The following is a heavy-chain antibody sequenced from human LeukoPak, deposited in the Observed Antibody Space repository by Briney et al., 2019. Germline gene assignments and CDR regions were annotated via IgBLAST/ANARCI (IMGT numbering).Heavy chain of an antibody. CDR1: GFTFSSYW. CDR2: INSDGTTT. Sequence: GGSLRLSCAASGFTFSSYWMHWVRQAPGKGLVWVSRINSDGTTTGYADCVQGRFTVSRDNAKNTLYLQMNNLRAEDTAVYYCASPKGGYNYVNYDNWGQGTLVTVSS. J-gene: IGHJ4*02. D-gene: IGHD5-18*01. CDR3: ASPKGGYNYVNYDN. V-gene: IGHV3-74*01.